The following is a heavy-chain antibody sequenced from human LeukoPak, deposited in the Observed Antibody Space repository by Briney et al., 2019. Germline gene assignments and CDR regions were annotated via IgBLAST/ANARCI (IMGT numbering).Heavy chain of an antibody. Sequence: AGGSLRLSCAASGFTFSGYWMSWVRQAPGKGLEWVATMKQDGGEIYYVDSVKGRFTISRDNAKSSLYLQMNSLRAEDTAVYFCARVDWNSGSFDIWGQGTMVTVSS. J-gene: IGHJ3*02. D-gene: IGHD3-9*01. V-gene: IGHV3-7*04. CDR3: ARVDWNSGSFDI. CDR1: GFTFSGYW. CDR2: MKQDGGEI.